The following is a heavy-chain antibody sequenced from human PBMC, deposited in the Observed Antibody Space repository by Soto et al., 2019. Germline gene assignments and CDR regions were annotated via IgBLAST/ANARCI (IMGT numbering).Heavy chain of an antibody. D-gene: IGHD3-3*01. CDR1: GYTFTSYD. J-gene: IGHJ6*02. CDR3: ARVLRFLDNQIPPLDYGMDV. Sequence: ASVKVSCKVSGYTFTSYDINWVRQATGQGLEWMGWMNPNSGNTGYAQKFQGRVTMTRNTSISTAYMELSSLRSEDTAVYYCARVLRFLDNQIPPLDYGMDVWGQGTTVTVSS. CDR2: MNPNSGNT. V-gene: IGHV1-8*01.